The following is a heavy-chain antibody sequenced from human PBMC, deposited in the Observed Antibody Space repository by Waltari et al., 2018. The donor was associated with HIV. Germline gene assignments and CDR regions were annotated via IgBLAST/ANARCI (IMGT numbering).Heavy chain of an antibody. CDR1: GFTFDEYA. J-gene: IGHJ6*02. CDR2: ISWNSGST. V-gene: IGHV3-9*01. CDR3: AKDAGPAPGRVDGMDV. Sequence: EVQLVESGGGLVQPGRSLRLSCAASGFTFDEYAMHWVRQAPGKGLEWVSGISWNSGSTGYADSVKGRFTISRDNAKNSLYLQMSSLRAEDTALYYCAKDAGPAPGRVDGMDVWGQGTTVTVSS. D-gene: IGHD3-3*01.